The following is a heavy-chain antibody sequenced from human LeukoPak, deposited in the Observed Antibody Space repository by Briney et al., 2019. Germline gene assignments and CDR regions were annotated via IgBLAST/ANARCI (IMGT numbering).Heavy chain of an antibody. Sequence: PGGSLRLSCAASGFTFSDYYMSWLRQAPGKGLEWVSYISSGDNTIYYADSVKGRFTMSRDNAKNSLYLQMNSLRAEDTAVYYCARVMGNYATDYWGQGTLVTVSS. CDR1: GFTFSDYY. J-gene: IGHJ4*02. CDR2: ISSGDNTI. D-gene: IGHD1-7*01. CDR3: ARVMGNYATDY. V-gene: IGHV3-11*04.